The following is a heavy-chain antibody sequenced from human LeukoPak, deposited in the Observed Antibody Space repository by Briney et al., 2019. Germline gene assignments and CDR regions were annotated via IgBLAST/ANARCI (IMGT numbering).Heavy chain of an antibody. CDR2: IYTSGST. Sequence: SETLSLTCTVSGGSISSYYWSWIRQPAGKGLEWIGRIYTSGSTNYNPSLKSRVTMSVDTSKNQFPLKLSSVTAADTAVYYCARELHYSPNTYYYYMDVWGKGTTVTVSS. CDR1: GGSISSYY. V-gene: IGHV4-4*07. J-gene: IGHJ6*03. CDR3: ARELHYSPNTYYYYMDV. D-gene: IGHD4-11*01.